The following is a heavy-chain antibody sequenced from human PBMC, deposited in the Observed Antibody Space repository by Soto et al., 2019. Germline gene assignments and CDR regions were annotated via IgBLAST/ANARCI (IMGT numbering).Heavy chain of an antibody. CDR1: GFTVENNY. D-gene: IGHD1-26*01. V-gene: IGHV3-53*02. CDR3: ASGYVATLMLGAPTHYTCGMDV. CDR2: IYSGGST. Sequence: DVQLVETGGGLIQPGGSLRLSCAASGFTVENNYMNWVRQDPGKGLEWVSLIYSGGSTFYADSVKGRCTMSRDDSKNTLYLQMDSLRADDTAVYYCASGYVATLMLGAPTHYTCGMDVCGHGTTVTVSS. J-gene: IGHJ6*02.